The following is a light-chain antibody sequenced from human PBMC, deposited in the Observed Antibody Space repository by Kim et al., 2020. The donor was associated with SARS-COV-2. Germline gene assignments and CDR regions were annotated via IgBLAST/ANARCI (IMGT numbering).Light chain of an antibody. CDR3: QQRSNWLPFT. J-gene: IGKJ3*01. CDR1: QSVSSY. CDR2: DAS. Sequence: EILLTQSPATLSLSPGERATLSCRASQSVSSYLAWYQQKPGQAPRLLIYDASNRATGIPARFSGSGSGTDFTLTISSLEPEDFAVYYCQQRSNWLPFTFGPGTKVDIK. V-gene: IGKV3-11*01.